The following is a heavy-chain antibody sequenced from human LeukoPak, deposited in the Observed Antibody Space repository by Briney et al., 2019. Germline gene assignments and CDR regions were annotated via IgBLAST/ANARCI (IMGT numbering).Heavy chain of an antibody. Sequence: GGSLRLSCAASGFTFSSYGMHWVRQAPGKGLEWVAVIWYDGSNKYYADSVKGRFTISRDNSKNTLYLQMNSLRAEDTAVYYCARESYGGNFPLGYWGQGTLVTVSS. CDR1: GFTFSSYG. CDR3: ARESYGGNFPLGY. J-gene: IGHJ4*02. CDR2: IWYDGSNK. D-gene: IGHD4-23*01. V-gene: IGHV3-33*01.